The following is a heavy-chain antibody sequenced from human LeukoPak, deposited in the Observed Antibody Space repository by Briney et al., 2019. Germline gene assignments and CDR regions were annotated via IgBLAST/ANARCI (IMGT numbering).Heavy chain of an antibody. CDR3: ARDSYQDYYGRFDP. CDR1: GFSFSNHG. J-gene: IGHJ5*02. V-gene: IGHV3-33*01. Sequence: GRSLRLSCAASGFSFSNHGMHWVRQAPGKRLEWVAVIWDDGNNKRYANSVNGRFTISRDNSENTLYLQMNGLTAEDTAMYYCARDSYQDYYGRFDPWGQGTLVIVSS. D-gene: IGHD3-10*01. CDR2: IWDDGNNK.